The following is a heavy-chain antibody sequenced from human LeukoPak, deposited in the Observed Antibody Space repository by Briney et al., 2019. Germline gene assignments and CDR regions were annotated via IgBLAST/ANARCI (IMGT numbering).Heavy chain of an antibody. D-gene: IGHD3-22*01. CDR2: ISSSGSTI. V-gene: IGHV3-48*03. CDR1: GFTFSSYE. CDR3: ARAGTDSSGYYYVDY. Sequence: GGPLRLSCVASGFTFSSYEMNWVRQAPGKGLEWVSYISSSGSTIYYVDSVKGRLTISRDNAKNSLYLQMNSLRAEDTSVYYCARAGTDSSGYYYVDYWGQGTLVTVSS. J-gene: IGHJ4*02.